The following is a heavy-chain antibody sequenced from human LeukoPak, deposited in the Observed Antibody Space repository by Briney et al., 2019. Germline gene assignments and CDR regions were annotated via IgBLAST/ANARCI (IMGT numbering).Heavy chain of an antibody. CDR3: ARDSGSGSWPTYYFDY. J-gene: IGHJ4*02. CDR2: ISSSSSYI. D-gene: IGHD3-10*01. Sequence: GGSLGLSCAASGFTFSSYSMNWVRQAPGKGLEWVSSISSSSSYIYYADSVKGRFTISRDNAKNSLYLQMNSLSAEDTAVYYCARDSGSGSWPTYYFDYWGQGTLVTVSS. V-gene: IGHV3-21*01. CDR1: GFTFSSYS.